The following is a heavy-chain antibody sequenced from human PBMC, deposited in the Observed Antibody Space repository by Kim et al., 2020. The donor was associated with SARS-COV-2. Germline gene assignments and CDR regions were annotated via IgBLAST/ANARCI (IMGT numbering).Heavy chain of an antibody. V-gene: IGHV3-21*01. Sequence: GGSLRLSCAASGFTFSSYSMNWVRQAPGKGLEWVSSISSSSSYIYYADSVKGRFTISRDNAKNSLYLQMNSLRAEDTAVYYCARDESDTYYDFWSGPVYFQHWGQGTLVTVSS. CDR1: GFTFSSYS. J-gene: IGHJ1*01. D-gene: IGHD3-3*01. CDR3: ARDESDTYYDFWSGPVYFQH. CDR2: ISSSSSYI.